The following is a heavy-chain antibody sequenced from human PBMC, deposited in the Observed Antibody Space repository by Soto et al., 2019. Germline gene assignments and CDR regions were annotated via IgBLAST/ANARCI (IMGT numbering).Heavy chain of an antibody. CDR3: ARATRYYYGSGGNNWFDP. Sequence: SETLSLTCAFYGGSFSGYYWSWIRQPPGKGLEWIGEINHSGSTNYNPSLKSRVTISVDTSKNQFSLKLSSVTAADTAVYYCARATRYYYGSGGNNWFDPWGQGTLVTVSS. CDR2: INHSGST. J-gene: IGHJ5*02. D-gene: IGHD3-10*01. V-gene: IGHV4-34*01. CDR1: GGSFSGYY.